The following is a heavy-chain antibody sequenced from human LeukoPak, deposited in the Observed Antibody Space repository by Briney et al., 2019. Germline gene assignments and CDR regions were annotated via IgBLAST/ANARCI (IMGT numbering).Heavy chain of an antibody. CDR1: GYTFTSYA. V-gene: IGHV7-4-1*02. Sequence: GASVKVSCKGSGYTFTSYAMNWVRQAPGQGLEWMGWINTNTGNPTYAQGFTGRFVFSLDTSVSTAYLQISSLKAEDTAVYYCARDQEEVLWFGELLSTMDVWGQGTTVTVSS. CDR3: ARDQEEVLWFGELLSTMDV. CDR2: INTNTGNP. J-gene: IGHJ6*02. D-gene: IGHD3-10*01.